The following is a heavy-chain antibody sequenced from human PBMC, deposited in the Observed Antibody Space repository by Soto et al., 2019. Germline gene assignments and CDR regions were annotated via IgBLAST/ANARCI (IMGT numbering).Heavy chain of an antibody. V-gene: IGHV3-73*02. CDR2: IRSKANSYAT. J-gene: IGHJ6*02. CDR3: TSSALIDYYYYYCMDV. CDR1: GFTFSGSA. D-gene: IGHD3-22*01. Sequence: EVQLVESGGGLVQPGGSLKLSCAASGFTFSGSAMHWVRQASGKGLEWVGRIRSKANSYATAYAASVKGRFTISRDDSKNTAYLLMNSLKTEDTAVYYCTSSALIDYYYYYCMDVWGQGTTVTVSS.